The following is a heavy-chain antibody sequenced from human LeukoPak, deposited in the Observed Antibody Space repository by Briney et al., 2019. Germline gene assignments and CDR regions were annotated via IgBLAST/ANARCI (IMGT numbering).Heavy chain of an antibody. CDR3: ARVAGSGYYDY. CDR1: GFTFSSYA. D-gene: IGHD3-22*01. Sequence: GGSLRLSCAASGFTFSSYAMHWVRQAPGKGLEGVAVISYDGSNKYYADSVKGRFTISRNNSKNTLYLQMNSLRAEDTAVYYCARVAGSGYYDYWGQGTLVTVSS. J-gene: IGHJ4*02. CDR2: ISYDGSNK. V-gene: IGHV3-30-3*01.